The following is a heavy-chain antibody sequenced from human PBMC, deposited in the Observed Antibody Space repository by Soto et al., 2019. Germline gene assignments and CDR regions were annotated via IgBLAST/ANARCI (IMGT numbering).Heavy chain of an antibody. D-gene: IGHD1-20*01. V-gene: IGHV1-69*13. CDR3: ASQMGVTGKYEHYYGMDV. CDR1: GGTFSSYA. J-gene: IGHJ6*02. CDR2: IIPIFGTA. Sequence: SVKVSCKASGGTFSSYAISWVRQAPGQGLEWMGGIIPIFGTANYAQKFQGRVTITADESTSTAYMELSSLRSEDTAVYYCASQMGVTGKYEHYYGMDVWGQGTTVTAP.